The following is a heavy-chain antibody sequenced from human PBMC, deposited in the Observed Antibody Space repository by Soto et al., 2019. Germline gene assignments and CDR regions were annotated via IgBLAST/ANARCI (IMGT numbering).Heavy chain of an antibody. CDR1: GYTFTGYY. CDR3: ARDLTKLPGIAAAPDI. V-gene: IGHV1-2*04. D-gene: IGHD6-13*01. J-gene: IGHJ3*02. Sequence: QVQLVQSGAEVKKPGASVKVSCKASGYTFTGYYMHWVRQAPGQGLEWMGWINPNSGGTNYAQKFQGWVTMTRDTSISTAYMELSRLRSDDTAVYYCARDLTKLPGIAAAPDIWGQGTMVTVSS. CDR2: INPNSGGT.